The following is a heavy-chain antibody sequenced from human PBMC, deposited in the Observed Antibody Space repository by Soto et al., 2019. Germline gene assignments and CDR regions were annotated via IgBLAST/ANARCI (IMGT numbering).Heavy chain of an antibody. J-gene: IGHJ6*02. V-gene: IGHV1-18*01. CDR2: ISAYNGNT. D-gene: IGHD2-8*01. CDR3: AIVVLIVYAVTEYGAFDI. CDR1: GYTFTSYG. Sequence: ASVKVSCKASGYTFTSYGISWVRQAPGQGLEWMGWISAYNGNTNYAQKLQGRVTMTTDTSTSTAYMELRSLRSDDTAVYYCAIVVLIVYAVTEYGAFDIWGQGTTVTVSS.